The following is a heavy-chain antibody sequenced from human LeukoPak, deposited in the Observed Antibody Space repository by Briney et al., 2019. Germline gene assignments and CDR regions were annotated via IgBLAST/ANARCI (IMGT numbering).Heavy chain of an antibody. J-gene: IGHJ4*02. D-gene: IGHD3-22*01. V-gene: IGHV3-7*01. CDR3: ASSHDSSGND. Sequence: GGSLRLSCAASGFSFSSYWMSWVRQAPGKGLEWVGNINQDGSVIFYVDSVKGRFTISRDNAKNSLYLQMNSLRDDDTAIYYCASSHDSSGNDWGQGTLVTVTS. CDR1: GFSFSSYW. CDR2: INQDGSVI.